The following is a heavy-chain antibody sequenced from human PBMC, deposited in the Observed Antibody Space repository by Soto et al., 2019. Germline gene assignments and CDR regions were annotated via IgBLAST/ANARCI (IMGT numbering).Heavy chain of an antibody. J-gene: IGHJ6*02. CDR2: IWYDGSNK. CDR1: GFTFSSYG. Sequence: QVQLVESGGGVVQPGRSLRLSCAASGFTFSSYGMHWVRQAPGKGLEWVAVIWYDGSNKYYADSVKGRFTISRDNSKNTLYLQMSSLRAEDTAVYYCARDRTYSSSWYVRISCYDSGMDVWGQGTTVTVSS. CDR3: ARDRTYSSSWYVRISCYDSGMDV. V-gene: IGHV3-33*01. D-gene: IGHD6-13*01.